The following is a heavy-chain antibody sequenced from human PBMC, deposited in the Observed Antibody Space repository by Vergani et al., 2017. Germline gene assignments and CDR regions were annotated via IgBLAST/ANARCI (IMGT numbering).Heavy chain of an antibody. J-gene: IGHJ6*02. CDR1: GFTFSSYA. CDR2: ISGSGGST. CDR3: ARVGIWDYGDYVADYYYYGMDV. D-gene: IGHD4-17*01. V-gene: IGHV3-23*01. Sequence: EVQLLESGGGLVQPGGSLRLSCAASGFTFSSYAMSWVRQAPGKGLEWVSAISGSGGSTYYADSVKGRFTISRDNSKNTLYLQMNSLRAEDTAVYYCARVGIWDYGDYVADYYYYGMDVWGQGTTVTVSS.